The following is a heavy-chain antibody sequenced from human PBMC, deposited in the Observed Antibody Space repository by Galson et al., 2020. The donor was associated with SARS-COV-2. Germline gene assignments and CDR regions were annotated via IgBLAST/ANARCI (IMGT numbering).Heavy chain of an antibody. CDR2: ISSSSSTI. CDR1: GFTFSSYS. CDR3: ARLGHYYDSSGYFRFDY. D-gene: IGHD3-22*01. J-gene: IGHJ4*02. V-gene: IGHV3-48*01. Sequence: GESLKISCAAPGFTFSSYSMNWVHQAPGKGLEWVSYISSSSSTIYYAASVKGRFTISRDNAKNSLYLQMNSLRAEDTAVYYCARLGHYYDSSGYFRFDYWGQGTLVTVSS.